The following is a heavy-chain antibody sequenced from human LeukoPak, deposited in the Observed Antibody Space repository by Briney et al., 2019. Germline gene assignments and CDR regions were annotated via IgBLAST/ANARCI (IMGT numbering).Heavy chain of an antibody. CDR1: GFTFSSYW. J-gene: IGHJ4*02. CDR2: IKQDGSEK. CDR3: AREGNYYGSGSYYNRQFDY. V-gene: IGHV3-7*01. D-gene: IGHD3-10*01. Sequence: GGSLRLSCAASGFTFSSYWMSWVRQAPGKGPEWVSNIKQDGSEKYYVDSVKGRFTISRDNAKNSLYLQMNSLRAEDTAVYYCAREGNYYGSGSYYNRQFDYWGQGTLVTVSS.